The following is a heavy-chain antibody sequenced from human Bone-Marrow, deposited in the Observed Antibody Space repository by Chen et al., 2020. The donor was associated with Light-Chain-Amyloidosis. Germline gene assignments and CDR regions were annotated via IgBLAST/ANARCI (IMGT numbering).Heavy chain of an antibody. J-gene: IGHJ6*03. V-gene: IGHV3-74*01. CDR3: AREAARRYYYYYMDV. CDR1: GFTFNDYW. D-gene: IGHD6-6*01. CDR2: IKSDGSAT. Sequence: EVKLVESGGALVQPGGSLRLSCAASGFTFNDYWMHWVRQVPGKGLVWVARIKSDGSATNYADSVKGRFTVSRDNAKNTLYLQMKSLRAEDTAVYYCAREAARRYYYYYMDVWGKGTTVTVSS.